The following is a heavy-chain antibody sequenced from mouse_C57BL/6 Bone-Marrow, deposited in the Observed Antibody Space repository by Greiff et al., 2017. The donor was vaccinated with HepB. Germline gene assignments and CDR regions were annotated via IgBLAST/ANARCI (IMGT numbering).Heavy chain of an antibody. CDR3: ARDGYYHYFDY. D-gene: IGHD2-3*01. CDR2: IDPEDGKT. V-gene: IGHV14-2*01. J-gene: IGHJ2*01. Sequence: VQLQQSGAELVKPGASVKLSCTASGFNIKDYYMHWVKQRTEQGLEWIGRIDPEDGKTKYAPKFQGKATITADTSSNTAYLQLSSLTSEDTAVYYCARDGYYHYFDYWGQGTTLTVSS. CDR1: GFNIKDYY.